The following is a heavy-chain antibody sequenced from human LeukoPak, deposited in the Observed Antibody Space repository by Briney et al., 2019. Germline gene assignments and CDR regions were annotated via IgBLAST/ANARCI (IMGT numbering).Heavy chain of an antibody. Sequence: GGSLRLSCAASGFTFNDYYMSWIRQAPGKGLEWLSYINIGGTNTHYADSVKGRFTISRDNAKKSLYLEMNNLRAEDTAVYYCATDGAGFDPWGQGTLVTVSS. CDR2: INIGGTNT. CDR1: GFTFNDYY. V-gene: IGHV3-11*01. J-gene: IGHJ5*02. CDR3: ATDGAGFDP.